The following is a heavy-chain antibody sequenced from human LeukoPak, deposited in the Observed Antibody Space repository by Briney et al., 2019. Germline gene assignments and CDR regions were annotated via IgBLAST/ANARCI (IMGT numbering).Heavy chain of an antibody. D-gene: IGHD3-22*01. V-gene: IGHV5-51*01. Sequence: GESLQISCKGSGYSFTSYWIGWVRQMPGKGLEWMGIIYPGDSDTRYSPSFQGQVTISADKSISTAYLQWSSLKASDTAMYYCARQSTADDSSGYYPIRPFDYWGQGTLVTVSS. J-gene: IGHJ4*02. CDR2: IYPGDSDT. CDR3: ARQSTADDSSGYYPIRPFDY. CDR1: GYSFTSYW.